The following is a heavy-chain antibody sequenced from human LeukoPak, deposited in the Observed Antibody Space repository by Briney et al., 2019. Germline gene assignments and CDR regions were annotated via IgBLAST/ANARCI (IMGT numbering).Heavy chain of an antibody. V-gene: IGHV3-23*01. J-gene: IGHJ4*02. Sequence: GGSLRLSCAASGFPFSSYAMNWVRQAPGKGLEWVSVIAGSDGFTQYADSVKGRFTISRDNSKNTVYPQMNRLRVEDTALYYCVRSLDYWGQGTLVTVSS. CDR2: IAGSDGFT. CDR3: VRSLDY. CDR1: GFPFSSYA.